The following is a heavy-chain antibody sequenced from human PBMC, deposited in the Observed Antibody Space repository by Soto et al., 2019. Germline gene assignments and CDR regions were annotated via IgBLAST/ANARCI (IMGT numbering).Heavy chain of an antibody. D-gene: IGHD2-21*02. J-gene: IGHJ3*02. CDR1: GFTFSSYA. CDR3: ARVDCGGDCPSDAFDI. V-gene: IGHV3-30-3*01. Sequence: QVQLVESGGGVVQPGRSLRLSCAASGFTFSSYAMHWVRQAPGKGLEWVAVISYDGSNKYYADSVKGRFTISRDNSKNTLYLQMNSLRAEDTAVYYCARVDCGGDCPSDAFDIWGQGTMVTVSS. CDR2: ISYDGSNK.